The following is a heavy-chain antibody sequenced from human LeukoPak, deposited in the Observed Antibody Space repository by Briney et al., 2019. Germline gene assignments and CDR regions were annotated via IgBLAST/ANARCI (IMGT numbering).Heavy chain of an antibody. CDR2: INPNSGGT. CDR3: ARVGTTVTTFGAFDI. V-gene: IGHV1-2*02. Sequence: ASVKVSCKASGYTFTGYYMHWVRQAPGQGLEWMGWINPNSGGTNYAQKFQGRVTMTRDTSISTAYMELSRLRSDDTAVYYCARVGTTVTTFGAFDIWGQGTMVTASS. CDR1: GYTFTGYY. D-gene: IGHD4-11*01. J-gene: IGHJ3*02.